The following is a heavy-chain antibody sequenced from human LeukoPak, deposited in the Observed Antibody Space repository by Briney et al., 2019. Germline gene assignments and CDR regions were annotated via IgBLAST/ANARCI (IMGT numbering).Heavy chain of an antibody. J-gene: IGHJ6*03. CDR2: ISGTSGRT. V-gene: IGHV3-23*01. CDR1: GFTFSSFA. Sequence: GGSLRLSCAASGFTFSSFAMSWVRQAPGKGLEWVSGISGTSGRTYYADSVKGRFTISRDNSENTLYLQMNSLGVEDTAVYYCAKQGGTYYYYYMDVWGKGTTVTVSS. CDR3: AKQGGTYYYYYMDV. D-gene: IGHD3-16*01.